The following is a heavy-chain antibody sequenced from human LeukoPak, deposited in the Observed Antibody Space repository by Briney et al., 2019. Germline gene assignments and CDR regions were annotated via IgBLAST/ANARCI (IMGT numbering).Heavy chain of an antibody. Sequence: GGSLRLSCAASGFTFSSYGMHWVRQAPGKGLKWVAFIRYDGSNKYYADSVKGRFTISRDNSNNTLYLQMNSLRAEDTAVYHCAKGGSSSYYMDVWGKGTTVTVSS. V-gene: IGHV3-30*02. J-gene: IGHJ6*03. D-gene: IGHD6-13*01. CDR2: IRYDGSNK. CDR3: AKGGSSSYYMDV. CDR1: GFTFSSYG.